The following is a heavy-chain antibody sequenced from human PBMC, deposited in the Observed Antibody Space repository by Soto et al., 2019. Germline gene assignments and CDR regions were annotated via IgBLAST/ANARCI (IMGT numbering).Heavy chain of an antibody. V-gene: IGHV1-18*01. Sequence: VASVKVSCKASGYTFTSYGISWVRQAPGQGLEWMGWISAYNGNTNYAQKLQGRVTMTTDTSTSTAYMELRSLRSDDTAMYYCARVVPAVSNWFDPWGQGTLVTVSS. CDR2: ISAYNGNT. J-gene: IGHJ5*02. CDR1: GYTFTSYG. D-gene: IGHD2-2*01. CDR3: ARVVPAVSNWFDP.